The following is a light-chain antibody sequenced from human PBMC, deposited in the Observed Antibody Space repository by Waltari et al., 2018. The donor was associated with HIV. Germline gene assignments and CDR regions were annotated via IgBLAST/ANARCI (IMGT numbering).Light chain of an antibody. CDR3: CSYAGSSNVV. V-gene: IGLV2-23*01. CDR2: EGS. CDR1: SSAVGSYNL. J-gene: IGLJ2*01. Sequence: QSALTQPASVSGSPGQSITIPCTGTSSAVGSYNLVSWYQQHPGKAPKLMIYEGSKRPSGVSNRFSGSKSGNTASLTISGLQAEDEADYYCCSYAGSSNVVFGGGTKLTVL.